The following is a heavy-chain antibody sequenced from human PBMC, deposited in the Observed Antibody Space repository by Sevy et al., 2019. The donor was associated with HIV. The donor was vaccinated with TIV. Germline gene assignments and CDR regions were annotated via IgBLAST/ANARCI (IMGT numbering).Heavy chain of an antibody. CDR2: IYYSGST. J-gene: IGHJ6*02. CDR1: GGSISSSSYY. Sequence: SETLSLTCTVSGGSISSSSYYWGWIRQPPGKGLEWIGSIYYSGSTYYNPSLKSRVTISVDTSKNQFSLKLSSVTAADTAVSYCARDIAVAGHYYYGMDVWGQGTTVTVSS. D-gene: IGHD6-19*01. V-gene: IGHV4-39*02. CDR3: ARDIAVAGHYYYGMDV.